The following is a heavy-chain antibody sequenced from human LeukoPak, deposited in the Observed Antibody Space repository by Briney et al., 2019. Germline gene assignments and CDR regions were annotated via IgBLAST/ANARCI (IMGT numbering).Heavy chain of an antibody. V-gene: IGHV4-30-4*08. J-gene: IGHJ4*02. CDR3: ARGAGDTAMLEDY. CDR2: IYYSGST. Sequence: SETLSLTCTVSGGSISSGDYYWRWIRQPPGKGLEWIGYIYYSGSTYYNPSLKSRVTISVDTSKNQFSLKLSSVTAADTAVYYCARGAGDTAMLEDYWGQGTLVTVSS. D-gene: IGHD5-18*01. CDR1: GGSISSGDYY.